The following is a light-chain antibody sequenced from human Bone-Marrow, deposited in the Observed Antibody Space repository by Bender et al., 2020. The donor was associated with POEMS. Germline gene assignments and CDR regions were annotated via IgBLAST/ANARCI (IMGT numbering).Light chain of an antibody. J-gene: IGLJ3*02. V-gene: IGLV3-21*02. Sequence: AASITCGGDTIGSNSVHWYKQEPGLAPIMVIFEDRARPSGIPDRISGSNSGNTATLTITRVEVGDEADYYCQVWDSSSNHRVFGGGTKLTVL. CDR1: TIGSNS. CDR2: EDR. CDR3: QVWDSSSNHRV.